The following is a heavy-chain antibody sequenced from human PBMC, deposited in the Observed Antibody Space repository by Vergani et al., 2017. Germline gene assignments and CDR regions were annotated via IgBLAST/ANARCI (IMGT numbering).Heavy chain of an antibody. D-gene: IGHD3-9*01. V-gene: IGHV3-30-3*01. J-gene: IGHJ4*02. CDR2: ISYDGSNK. Sequence: QVQLVESGGGVVQPGRSLRLSCAASGFTFSSYAMHWVRQAPGKGLEWVAVISYDGSNKYYAASVKGRFTISRDNSKNTLYLQMNSLRAEDTAVYYCARGAYTYYDILTGYHKGSFDYWGQGTLVTVSS. CDR3: ARGAYTYYDILTGYHKGSFDY. CDR1: GFTFSSYA.